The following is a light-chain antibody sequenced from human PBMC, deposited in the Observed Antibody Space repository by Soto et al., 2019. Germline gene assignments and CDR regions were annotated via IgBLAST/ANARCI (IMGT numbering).Light chain of an antibody. V-gene: IGKV2D-29*01. CDR1: RSLLYGDGKTH. CDR3: MQSVGLPRT. J-gene: IGKJ1*01. CDR2: EDS. Sequence: EIVLTQTPLSLSVTPGQPASISCTSSRSLLYGDGKTHLYWYLQRPGQPPQLLIYEDSNRFSGVPERCSGSGSGTDFTLKISRVEAGDVGVYYCMQSVGLPRTFGQGTKVEI.